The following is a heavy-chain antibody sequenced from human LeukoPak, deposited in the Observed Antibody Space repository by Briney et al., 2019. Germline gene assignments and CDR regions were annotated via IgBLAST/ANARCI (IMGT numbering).Heavy chain of an antibody. D-gene: IGHD3-22*01. J-gene: IGHJ4*02. V-gene: IGHV3-30*02. CDR2: IRYDGSNK. CDR3: AKDSRHYYDSSGYFDY. Sequence: GGSLRLSCAAAGFLFSSYGMHWVRQAPGKGLEWVAFIRYDGSNKYYADSVKGRFTISRDNSKNTLYLQMNSLRAEDTAVYYCAKDSRHYYDSSGYFDYWGQGTLVTVSS. CDR1: GFLFSSYG.